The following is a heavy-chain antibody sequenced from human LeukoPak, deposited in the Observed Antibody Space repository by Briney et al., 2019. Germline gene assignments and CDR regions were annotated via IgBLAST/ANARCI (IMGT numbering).Heavy chain of an antibody. D-gene: IGHD3-22*01. J-gene: IGHJ4*02. CDR3: AGTRGYYYDSSGYSIGY. CDR2: IYYSGST. CDR1: GGSISSSSYY. V-gene: IGHV4-61*05. Sequence: PSETLSLTCTVSGGSISSSSYYWGWIRQPPGKGLEWIGYIYYSGSTNYNPSLKSRVTISVDTSKNQFSLKLSSVTAADTAVYYCAGTRGYYYDSSGYSIGYWGQGTLVTVSS.